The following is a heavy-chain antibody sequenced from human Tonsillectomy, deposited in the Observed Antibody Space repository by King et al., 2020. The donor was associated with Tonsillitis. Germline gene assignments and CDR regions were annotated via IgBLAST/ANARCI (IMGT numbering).Heavy chain of an antibody. CDR1: GFTFSSYA. J-gene: IGHJ4*02. D-gene: IGHD3-22*01. V-gene: IGHV3-23*04. Sequence: EVQLVESGGGLVQPGGSLRLSCAASGFTFSSYAMSWVRQAPGKGLEWVSGISGRGGSTFYAASGKGRFPLPRENSKNTMYLQMNSLRVEDTAVYYCANVRYYYDSSGYYDFEYWGQGTLVTVSS. CDR2: ISGRGGST. CDR3: ANVRYYYDSSGYYDFEY.